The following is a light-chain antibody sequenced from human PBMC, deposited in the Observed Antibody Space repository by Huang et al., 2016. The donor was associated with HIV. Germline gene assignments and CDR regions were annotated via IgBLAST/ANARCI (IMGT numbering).Light chain of an antibody. CDR1: QNINTN. CDR3: QQYNDWPRS. V-gene: IGKV3-15*01. CDR2: AAS. Sequence: EIVMTQSPGTLSVAPGERATLSRRASQNINTNLAWFQQKPGQAPRLLSYAASTRTDDFPARFSGSGSRTEFTLTISSLQSEDIAVYYCQQYNDWPRSFGQGTKVEIK. J-gene: IGKJ1*01.